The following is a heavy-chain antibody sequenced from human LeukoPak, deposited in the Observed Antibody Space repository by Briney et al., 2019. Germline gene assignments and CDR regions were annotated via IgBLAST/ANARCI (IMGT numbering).Heavy chain of an antibody. CDR3: ARGSPGHSSGWYEDY. D-gene: IGHD6-19*01. CDR2: MNPNSGTT. CDR1: GYTFIGYH. Sequence: ASVKVSCKASGYTFIGYHINWVRQATGQGLEWMGWMNPNSGTTGYAQQFQGRVTMTRNTSISTAYLELSSLRSEDTAVYYCARGSPGHSSGWYEDYWGQGTLVTVSS. J-gene: IGHJ4*02. V-gene: IGHV1-8*02.